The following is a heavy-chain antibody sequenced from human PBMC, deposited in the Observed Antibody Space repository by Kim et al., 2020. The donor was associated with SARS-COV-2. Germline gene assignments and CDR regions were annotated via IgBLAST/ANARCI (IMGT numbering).Heavy chain of an antibody. V-gene: IGHV3-23*01. J-gene: IGHJ2*01. Sequence: GGSLRLSCAASGFTFSSYAMSWVRQAPGKGLEWVSAISGSGGSTYYADSVKGRFTISRDNSKNTLYLQMNSLRAEDTAVYYCAKAPDDYDFWSGYYMDWYFDVWGRGTLVTVSS. CDR3: AKAPDDYDFWSGYYMDWYFDV. CDR1: GFTFSSYA. D-gene: IGHD3-3*01. CDR2: ISGSGGST.